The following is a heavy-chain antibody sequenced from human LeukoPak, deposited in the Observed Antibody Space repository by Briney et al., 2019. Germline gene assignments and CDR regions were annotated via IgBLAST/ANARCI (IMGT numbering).Heavy chain of an antibody. V-gene: IGHV4-34*01. CDR3: ARALMYSSSWYPVDY. CDR2: INHSGST. Sequence: SETLSLTCAVYGGSFSGYYWSWIRQPPGKGLEWIGEINHSGSTNYSPSLKSRVTISVDTSKNQFSLKLSSVTAADTAVYYCARALMYSSSWYPVDYWGQGTLVTVSS. CDR1: GGSFSGYY. D-gene: IGHD6-13*01. J-gene: IGHJ4*02.